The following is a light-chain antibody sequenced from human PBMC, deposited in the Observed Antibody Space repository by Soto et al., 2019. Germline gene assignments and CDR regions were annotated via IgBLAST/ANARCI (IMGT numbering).Light chain of an antibody. J-gene: IGLJ3*02. Sequence: QSVLTQPPSVSAAPGQTVTISCSGSSSNIGNNYVSWYQQLPGTAPKLLIYDNNMRPSGIPDRFSGSKSGTSATLGITGLQTGDEADYYCGTWDSSLSVWVFGGGTKLTVL. CDR2: DNN. CDR3: GTWDSSLSVWV. CDR1: SSNIGNNY. V-gene: IGLV1-51*01.